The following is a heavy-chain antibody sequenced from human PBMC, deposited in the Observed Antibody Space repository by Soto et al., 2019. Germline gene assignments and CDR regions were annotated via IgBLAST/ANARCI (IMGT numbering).Heavy chain of an antibody. D-gene: IGHD3-3*01. CDR3: ARSVYDFWSGQVVYYYYGIDV. Sequence: EASVKVSCKASGYTFTGYYMHWVRQAPGQGLEWMGWINPNSGGTNYAQKFQGRVTMTRDTSISTAYMELSRLRSDDTAVYYCARSVYDFWSGQVVYYYYGIDVWGQGTTVTVSS. V-gene: IGHV1-2*02. CDR1: GYTFTGYY. J-gene: IGHJ6*02. CDR2: INPNSGGT.